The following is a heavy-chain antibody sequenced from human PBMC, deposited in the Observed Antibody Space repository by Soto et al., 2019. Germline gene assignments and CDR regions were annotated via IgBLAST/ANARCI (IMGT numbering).Heavy chain of an antibody. V-gene: IGHV1-69*01. D-gene: IGHD1-26*01. CDR1: GGTFSSYA. CDR2: IIPIFGTA. Sequence: GASVKVSCKASGGTFSSYAISWVRQAPGQGLEWMGGIIPIFGTANYAQKFQGRVTITADESTSTAYMELSGLRSEDTAVYYCARAPGATETPFDYWGQGTLVTVSS. J-gene: IGHJ4*02. CDR3: ARAPGATETPFDY.